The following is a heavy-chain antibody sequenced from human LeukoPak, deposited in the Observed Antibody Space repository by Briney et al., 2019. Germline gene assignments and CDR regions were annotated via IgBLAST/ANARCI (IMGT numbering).Heavy chain of an antibody. D-gene: IGHD4-23*01. Sequence: GGSLRLSCAASGFTFSSYSMNWVRQAPGEGLEWVSSISSSSSYIYYADSVKGRFTISRDHAKNSLYLQMNSLRAEDTAVYYCARATWLGTPYGGNSRALGAFDYWGQGTPVTVSS. V-gene: IGHV3-21*01. J-gene: IGHJ4*02. CDR2: ISSSSSYI. CDR1: GFTFSSYS. CDR3: ARATWLGTPYGGNSRALGAFDY.